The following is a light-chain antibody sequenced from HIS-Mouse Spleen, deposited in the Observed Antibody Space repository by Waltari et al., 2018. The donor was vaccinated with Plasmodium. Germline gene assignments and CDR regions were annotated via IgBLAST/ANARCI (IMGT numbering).Light chain of an antibody. V-gene: IGLV3-10*01. CDR1: ALPKKY. Sequence: SYELTQPPSVSVSPGQTARITCSGDALPKKYAYWYQQKSGQAPVLVIYEDSKRPSGIHGRFSGSSSGTMATLTISGAQVEDEADYYCYSTDGSGNHRVFGGGTKLTVL. CDR2: EDS. J-gene: IGLJ3*02. CDR3: YSTDGSGNHRV.